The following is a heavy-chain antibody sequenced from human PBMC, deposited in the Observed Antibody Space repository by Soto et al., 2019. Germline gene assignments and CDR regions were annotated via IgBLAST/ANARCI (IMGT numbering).Heavy chain of an antibody. J-gene: IGHJ5*02. CDR2: IIPLFGTT. CDR1: GGTFSTYP. CDR3: ARGATHGSSWYFWFDP. Sequence: QVQLVQSGAEVRMPGSSVKVSCKASGGTFSTYPINWVRQAPGQGLEWMGGIIPLFGTTNYAQKVKGRVTIPADESTSPAYMELSSLRAEDAAVYYCARGATHGSSWYFWFDPWGQGTLVTVSS. D-gene: IGHD6-13*01. V-gene: IGHV1-69*01.